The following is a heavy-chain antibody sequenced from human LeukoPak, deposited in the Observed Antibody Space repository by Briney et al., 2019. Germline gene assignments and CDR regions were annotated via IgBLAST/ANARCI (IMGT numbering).Heavy chain of an antibody. J-gene: IGHJ4*02. Sequence: GGSLRLSCAASGFTFSSYSMNWVRQAPGKGLEWVAYIRSSSNTIYYADSVKGRFTISRDNAKNSLYLQVNSLRDEDTAVYYCARDPEALDYWGQGTLVTVSS. CDR2: IRSSSNTI. CDR3: ARDPEALDY. V-gene: IGHV3-48*02. CDR1: GFTFSSYS.